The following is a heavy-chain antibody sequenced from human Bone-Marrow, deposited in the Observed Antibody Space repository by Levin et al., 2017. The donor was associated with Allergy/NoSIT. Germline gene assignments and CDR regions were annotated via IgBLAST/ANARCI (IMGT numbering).Heavy chain of an antibody. CDR1: GYTFTDYT. V-gene: IGHV7-4-1*02. Sequence: WASVKVSCKASGYTFTDYTMNWLRQAPGQGLEWMGWVDTKTGNPTYAPGFTGRFVFSLDTSDTTTYLQINSLRADDTAVYYCARAPGRYSDYEDYWGQGTLVTVSS. CDR2: VDTKTGNP. J-gene: IGHJ4*02. CDR3: ARAPGRYSDYEDY. D-gene: IGHD5-12*01.